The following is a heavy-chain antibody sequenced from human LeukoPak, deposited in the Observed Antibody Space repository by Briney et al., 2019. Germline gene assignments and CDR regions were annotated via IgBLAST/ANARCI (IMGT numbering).Heavy chain of an antibody. CDR2: LSARGEYT. CDR1: GFTFSRYA. CDR3: ARRVTMGYGMDV. D-gene: IGHD3-16*01. Sequence: PGGSLRLSCAASGFTFSRYAMTWVRQAPGKGLEWVAGLSARGEYTYYADSVRGRFTISRDNSKNTLYLQMNSLRAEDTAVYYCARRVTMGYGMDVWGQGTTVTVSS. V-gene: IGHV3-23*01. J-gene: IGHJ6*02.